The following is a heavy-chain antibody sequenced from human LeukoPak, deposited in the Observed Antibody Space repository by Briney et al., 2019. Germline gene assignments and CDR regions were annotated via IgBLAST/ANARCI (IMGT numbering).Heavy chain of an antibody. J-gene: IGHJ4*02. CDR2: IKQDGSEK. D-gene: IGHD3-10*01. Sequence: PGGSLRLSCAASGFTFSSYWMSWIRQAPGKGLEWVANIKQDGSEKYYVDSVKGRFTISRDNAKHSLYLQMNSLRAEDTAVYYCARDRYGSGGFFDYWGQGTLVTVSA. CDR3: ARDRYGSGGFFDY. V-gene: IGHV3-7*01. CDR1: GFTFSSYW.